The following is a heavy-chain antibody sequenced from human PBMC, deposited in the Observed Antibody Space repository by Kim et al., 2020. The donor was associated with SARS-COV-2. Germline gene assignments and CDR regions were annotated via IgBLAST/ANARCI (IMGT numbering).Heavy chain of an antibody. CDR2: ISDSTRYT. D-gene: IGHD3-16*01. CDR1: GFTFSDYY. Sequence: GGSLRLSCAASGFTFSDYYMSWIRQAPGKGLEWVSYISDSTRYTDYADSVKGRFTISRDNAKSSLYLQMNSLRAEDTAVYYCARSQVWGTNWFDPWGQGTLVTVSS. V-gene: IGHV3-11*06. CDR3: ARSQVWGTNWFDP. J-gene: IGHJ5*02.